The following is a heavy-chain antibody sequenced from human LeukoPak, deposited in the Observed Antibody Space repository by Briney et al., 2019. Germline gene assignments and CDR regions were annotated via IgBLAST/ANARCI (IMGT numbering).Heavy chain of an antibody. J-gene: IGHJ4*02. D-gene: IGHD3-10*01. CDR1: RGSIYNHY. CDR2: IYYSGST. CDR3: ARLPSGTLNPPFDY. Sequence: SETLSLTCTVSRGSIYNHYWCWIRQPPGKGLESIGYIYYSGSTIYNPSLKSRVTISVDTSKNQFSLKLTSVTAADTAVYYCARLPSGTLNPPFDYWGQGSLVTVSS. V-gene: IGHV4-59*08.